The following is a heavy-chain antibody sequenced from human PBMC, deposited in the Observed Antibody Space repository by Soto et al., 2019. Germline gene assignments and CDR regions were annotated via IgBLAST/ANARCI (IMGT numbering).Heavy chain of an antibody. J-gene: IGHJ3*02. CDR3: ARTVNDAFDI. CDR1: GGSFSGYY. V-gene: IGHV4-34*01. Sequence: SETLSLTCAVYGGSFSGYYWSWIRQPPGKGLEWIGEINHSGSTNYNPSLKSRVTISVDTSKNQFSLKLSSVTAADTAVYYCARTVNDAFDIWGQGTMVTVSS. CDR2: INHSGST. D-gene: IGHD4-4*01.